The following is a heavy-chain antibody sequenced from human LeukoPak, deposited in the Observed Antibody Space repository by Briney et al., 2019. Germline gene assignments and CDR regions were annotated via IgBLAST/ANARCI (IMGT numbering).Heavy chain of an antibody. Sequence: SVKVSCKASGYTFTGYYMHWVRHAPGQGLEWVGRINPNSGGTNYAKKFQGRLTMTRDTSISTVYMELIRLRSDETAVYYCARSTLSGDSSGYYDAFDIWGQGTMVTVSS. CDR1: GYTFTGYY. J-gene: IGHJ3*02. CDR3: ARSTLSGDSSGYYDAFDI. D-gene: IGHD3-22*01. CDR2: INPNSGGT. V-gene: IGHV1-2*06.